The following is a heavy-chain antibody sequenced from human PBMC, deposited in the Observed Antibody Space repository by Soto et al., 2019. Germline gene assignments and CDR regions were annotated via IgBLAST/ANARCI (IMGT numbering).Heavy chain of an antibody. CDR1: GGTVSNFA. V-gene: IGHV1-69*06. CDR2: IIPMFGTT. Sequence: QMQLVQSGAEVRKTGSWVNVSCKASGGTVSNFAVSWVRQAPGQGLEWMGLIIPMFGTTNYAHNFQGRAAITADKSAGIVYLALNSLRTNDTAVYYCARENAVPPWFDPWGQGTLVTVS. D-gene: IGHD2-8*01. J-gene: IGHJ5*02. CDR3: ARENAVPPWFDP.